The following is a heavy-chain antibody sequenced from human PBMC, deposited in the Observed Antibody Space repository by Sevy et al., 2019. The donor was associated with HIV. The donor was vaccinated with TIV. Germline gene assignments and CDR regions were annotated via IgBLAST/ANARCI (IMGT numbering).Heavy chain of an antibody. Sequence: GGSLRLSCAASGFTYSRNWMTWVRQAPGKGLEWVANIKQDESETYYVDSVKGRFTISRDNAKNSLYLQMNSLRADDTAVYYCARAEQVTMLVVFGGLYFDSWGQGTLVTVSS. D-gene: IGHD3-22*01. J-gene: IGHJ4*02. CDR2: IKQDESET. CDR1: GFTYSRNW. CDR3: ARAEQVTMLVVFGGLYFDS. V-gene: IGHV3-7*01.